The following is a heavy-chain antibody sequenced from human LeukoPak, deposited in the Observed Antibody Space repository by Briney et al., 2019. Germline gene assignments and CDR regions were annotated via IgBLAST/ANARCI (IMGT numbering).Heavy chain of an antibody. CDR3: ARRGGYCSSTSCSHFDY. CDR2: IYPGDSDT. Sequence: GESLKISCKGSGYSFTSYWIGWVRQMLGKGLEWMGIIYPGDSDTRYSPSFQGQVTISADKSISTAYLQWSSLKASDTAMYYCARRGGYCSSTSCSHFDYWGQGTLVTVSS. D-gene: IGHD2-2*01. CDR1: GYSFTSYW. J-gene: IGHJ4*02. V-gene: IGHV5-51*01.